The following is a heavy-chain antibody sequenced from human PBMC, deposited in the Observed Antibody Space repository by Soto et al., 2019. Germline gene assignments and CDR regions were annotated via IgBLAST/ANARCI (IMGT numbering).Heavy chain of an antibody. V-gene: IGHV4-59*01. Sequence: SETLSLTCTVSGDSMSSYYWSWIRQPPGKGLEWIGYIFSSGSTNYNPSLKSRVTISVDTSKNQFSLKLSSVTAADTAVYYCARRRRAGYNFDYWGQGILVTVS. J-gene: IGHJ4*02. CDR3: ARRRRAGYNFDY. CDR2: IFSSGST. D-gene: IGHD5-12*01. CDR1: GDSMSSYY.